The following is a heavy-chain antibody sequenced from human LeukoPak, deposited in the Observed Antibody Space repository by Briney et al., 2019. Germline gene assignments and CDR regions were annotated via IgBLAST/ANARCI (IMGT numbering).Heavy chain of an antibody. V-gene: IGHV4-59*04. CDR2: ISHSGTT. Sequence: SETLSLTCTVSGGSMSSYYWSWIRQPPGKGLEWIGYISHSGTTYYNPSLKSRVTISVDRSKNQFSLKLTSVTAADTAVYYCARYSSTWPYWYFDLWGRGTLVTVSS. CDR3: ARYSSTWPYWYFDL. D-gene: IGHD6-13*01. CDR1: GGSMSSYY. J-gene: IGHJ2*01.